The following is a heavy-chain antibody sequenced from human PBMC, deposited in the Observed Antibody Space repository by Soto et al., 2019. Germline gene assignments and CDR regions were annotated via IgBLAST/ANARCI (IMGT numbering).Heavy chain of an antibody. D-gene: IGHD3-3*01. CDR2: INHSGST. J-gene: IGHJ6*02. CDR1: GGSFSGYY. Sequence: PSETLSLTCAVYGGSFSGYYWSWIRQLPGKGLEWIGEINHSGSTNYNPSLKSRVTISVDTSKNQFSLKLSSVTAADTAVYYCARTLRFLEWLLYDYYGMDVWGQGTTVTVSS. CDR3: ARTLRFLEWLLYDYYGMDV. V-gene: IGHV4-34*01.